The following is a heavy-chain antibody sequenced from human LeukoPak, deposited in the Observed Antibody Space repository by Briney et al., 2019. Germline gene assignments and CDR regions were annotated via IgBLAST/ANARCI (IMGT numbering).Heavy chain of an antibody. CDR2: MNPKTGNT. CDR3: ARGPGQQLVPSDY. J-gene: IGHJ4*02. V-gene: IGHV1-8*02. Sequence: ASVKVSCKGSGYSFTTYGISWVRQATGQGLEWMGWMNPKTGNTGYARKFQARVTMTRNTSISTAYMELSSLRSEDTAVYYCARGPGQQLVPSDYWGQGTLVTVS. CDR1: GYSFTTYG. D-gene: IGHD6-13*01.